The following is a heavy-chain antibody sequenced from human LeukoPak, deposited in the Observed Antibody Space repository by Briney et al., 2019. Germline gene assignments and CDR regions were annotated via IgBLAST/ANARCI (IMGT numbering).Heavy chain of an antibody. J-gene: IGHJ5*02. Sequence: SVKVSCKASGGTFSSYTINWVRQAPGQGLKWVGRIIPRVERANSAQKFQGRVTITADKSSGTVYMEVRDLRHEETAVYSCARLCGVTICDFDHWLQGTLVTVSS. CDR1: GGTFSSYT. CDR3: ARLCGVTICDFDH. CDR2: IIPRVERA. V-gene: IGHV1-69*02. D-gene: IGHD2-8*01.